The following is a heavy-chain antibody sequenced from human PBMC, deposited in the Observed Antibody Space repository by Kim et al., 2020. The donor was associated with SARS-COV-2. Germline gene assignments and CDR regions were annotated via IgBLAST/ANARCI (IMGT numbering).Heavy chain of an antibody. J-gene: IGHJ6*03. CDR3: AKSLSSSSYRDY. V-gene: IGHV4-4*09. CDR2: IYNSGST. CDR1: GASISRYY. Sequence: SETLSLTCTVSGASISRYYWSWIRQSPGKGLEWMGYIYNSGSTNYNPSLKSRVTISLDTSKNHFSLKLRSLTAADTAVYSCAKSLSSSSYRDYGGEGTT.